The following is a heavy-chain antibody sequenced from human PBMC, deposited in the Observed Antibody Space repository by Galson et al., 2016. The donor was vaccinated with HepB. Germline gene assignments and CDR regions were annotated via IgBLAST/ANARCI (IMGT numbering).Heavy chain of an antibody. Sequence: SLRLSCAASGFTFSNYAMSWVRQAPGKGLEWVSGISGTGGTTYYADSVKGRFTISRDNSKNTLYLRMNSLRAEDTAVYYCAKGDDFWSGYYGGLWGQGTLDTVSS. CDR3: AKGDDFWSGYYGGL. CDR1: GFTFSNYA. V-gene: IGHV3-23*01. D-gene: IGHD3-3*01. J-gene: IGHJ4*02. CDR2: ISGTGGTT.